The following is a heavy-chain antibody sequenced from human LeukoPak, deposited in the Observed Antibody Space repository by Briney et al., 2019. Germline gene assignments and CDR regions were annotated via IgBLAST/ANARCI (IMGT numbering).Heavy chain of an antibody. CDR3: ASLKQLAFDY. CDR2: ICWSSGSI. J-gene: IGHJ4*02. Sequence: GRSLRLSCAASGFTFDDYAMHWVRQAPGKGLEWVSGICWSSGSIGYADSVKGRFTISRDNAKNTLYLQMNSLRAEDTAVYYCASLKQLAFDYWGQGTLVTVSS. CDR1: GFTFDDYA. D-gene: IGHD6-13*01. V-gene: IGHV3-9*01.